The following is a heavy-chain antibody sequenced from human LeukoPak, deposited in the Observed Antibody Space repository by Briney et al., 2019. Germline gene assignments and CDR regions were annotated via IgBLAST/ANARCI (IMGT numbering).Heavy chain of an antibody. CDR3: TRGSGSGNSNLSIRY. Sequence: GGSLRLSCAASGFTFRNYAMSWVRQAPGKGLEWVSVISGSGGSTYHADSVKGRFTISRDNSKNTLYLQMNSLRAEDTAVYYCTRGSGSGNSNLSIRYWGQGTLVTVSS. V-gene: IGHV3-23*01. CDR1: GFTFRNYA. D-gene: IGHD4-23*01. J-gene: IGHJ4*02. CDR2: ISGSGGST.